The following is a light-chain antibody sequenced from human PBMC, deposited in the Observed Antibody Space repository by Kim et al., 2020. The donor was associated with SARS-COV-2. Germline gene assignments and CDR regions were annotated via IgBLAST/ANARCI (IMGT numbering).Light chain of an antibody. CDR1: SSDVGGYNY. V-gene: IGLV2-14*03. CDR2: DVS. J-gene: IGLJ3*02. Sequence: GQSITLSCNGTSSDVGGYNYVSWYQQHPGKAPKLMIYDVSNRPSGVSNRFSGSKSGNTASLTISGLQADDEADYYCSSYTSSSTRVFGGGTQLTVL. CDR3: SSYTSSSTRV.